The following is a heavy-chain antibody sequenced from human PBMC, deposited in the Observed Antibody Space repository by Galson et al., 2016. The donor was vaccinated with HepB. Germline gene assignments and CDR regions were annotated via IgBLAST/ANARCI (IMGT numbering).Heavy chain of an antibody. CDR1: GFTFRSNV. V-gene: IGHV3-23*01. CDR2: ISGSGGST. J-gene: IGHJ4*02. Sequence: SLRLSCAASGFTFRSNVINWVRQAPGKGLEWVSGISGSGGSTYYADSVRGRFTISRDNSKNTLYLQMNSLRAEDTAVYYCAKDLLGGTFIPYFFDYWGQATLVTVSS. D-gene: IGHD1-26*01. CDR3: AKDLLGGTFIPYFFDY.